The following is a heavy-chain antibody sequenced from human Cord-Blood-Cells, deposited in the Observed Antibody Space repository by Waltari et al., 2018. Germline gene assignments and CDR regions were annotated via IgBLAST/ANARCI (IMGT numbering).Heavy chain of an antibody. D-gene: IGHD6-6*01. J-gene: IGHJ3*02. CDR3: ARDRSSSFAFDI. V-gene: IGHV4-31*03. CDR1: GGSISRGGYY. CDR2: IYYSGST. Sequence: QVQLQESGPGLVKPSQTLSLTCTVSGGSISRGGYYWSWIRQHPGKGLEWIGYIYYSGSTYYNPSLKSRVTISVDTSKNQFSLKLSSVTAADTAVYYCARDRSSSFAFDIWGQGTMVTVSS.